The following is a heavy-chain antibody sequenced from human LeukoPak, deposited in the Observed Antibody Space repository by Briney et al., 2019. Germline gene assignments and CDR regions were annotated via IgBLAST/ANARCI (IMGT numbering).Heavy chain of an antibody. J-gene: IGHJ4*02. CDR1: GYTFTVYY. CDR2: INPNSGDT. CDR3: AGANWAAGDPFDY. D-gene: IGHD7-27*01. V-gene: IGHV1-2*02. Sequence: AASVTVSFKASGYTFTVYYMHWVRQAPGQGLDWMGWINPNSGDTNYAPKFQGRVTLTSDSSLTTAYMPLSSLPSDDTAVYFRAGANWAAGDPFDYWGQGTLVTVSS.